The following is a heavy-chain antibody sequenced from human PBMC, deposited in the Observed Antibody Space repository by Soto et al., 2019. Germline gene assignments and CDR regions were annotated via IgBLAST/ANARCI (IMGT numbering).Heavy chain of an antibody. V-gene: IGHV3-23*01. D-gene: IGHD4-17*01. CDR1: GFTFSNYA. J-gene: IGHJ4*02. CDR3: AKDQWATHDYGGPLDQ. CDR2: ISGSGGCT. Sequence: EVQLLDSGGGLVQPGESLRLSCAASGFTFSNYAMSWVRHAPGKGLERVSVISGSGGCTDYADTVKGVFTISRDNSRNTVYLHMNSLRAEDTAIYYCAKDQWATHDYGGPLDQWGQGTLVTVSS.